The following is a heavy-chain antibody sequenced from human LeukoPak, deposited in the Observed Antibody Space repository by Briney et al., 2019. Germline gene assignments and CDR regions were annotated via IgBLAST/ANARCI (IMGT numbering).Heavy chain of an antibody. D-gene: IGHD4-17*01. J-gene: IGHJ3*02. V-gene: IGHV1-2*02. CDR2: IKPSGGT. CDR1: GYTFTGYY. Sequence: ASVKVSCKASGYTFTGYYLHWVRQAPGQGLEWMGWIKPSGGTHYAQKFQGRVTVTRDTSISTAYMELSSLTSDDTAVYFCARDPGNYGDLGLDIWGQGTTVTVSS. CDR3: ARDPGNYGDLGLDI.